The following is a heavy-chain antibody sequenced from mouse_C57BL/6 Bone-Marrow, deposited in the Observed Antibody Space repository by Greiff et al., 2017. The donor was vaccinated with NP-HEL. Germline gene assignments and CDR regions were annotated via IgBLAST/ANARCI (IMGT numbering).Heavy chain of an antibody. D-gene: IGHD2-4*01. V-gene: IGHV1-4*01. Sequence: QVQLKASGAELARPGASVKMSFKASGYPFTSYTMHGVKQRPGQGPEWIGYINPSSGYTKYHQKFKDKATLTADKSSSTAYMQLSSLTAEDSAVYYCAGSGELRFADWGQGTLVTVSA. CDR2: INPSSGYT. CDR1: GYPFTSYT. CDR3: AGSGELRFAD. J-gene: IGHJ3*01.